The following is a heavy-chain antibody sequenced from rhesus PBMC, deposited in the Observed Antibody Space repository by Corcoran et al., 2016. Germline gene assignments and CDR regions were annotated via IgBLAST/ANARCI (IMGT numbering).Heavy chain of an antibody. D-gene: IGHD6S26*01. V-gene: IGHV4-169*02. CDR2: IYGIGNST. CDR3: ASSAQQRLVSFDY. J-gene: IGHJ4*01. Sequence: QLQLQESGPGLVKPSETLSVTCAVSGGSISSSYWSWIRQGPGKGLEWIGYIYGIGNSTNYNTSLKRRVSLSVDTSKNQLSLKLSSVTAADTVVYYCASSAQQRLVSFDYWGQGVLVTVSS. CDR1: GGSISSSY.